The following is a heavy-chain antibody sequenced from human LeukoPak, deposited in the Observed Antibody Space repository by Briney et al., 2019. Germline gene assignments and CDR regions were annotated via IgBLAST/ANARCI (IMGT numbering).Heavy chain of an antibody. D-gene: IGHD6-13*01. Sequence: GSLRLSCAASGFTFSSYAMHWVRQAPGKGLEWVTIISYDGINKYYADSVKGRFTISRDNSKNTLYLQMNSLRAEDTAVYYCAKNRADSSSWYFDYWGQGTLVTVSS. J-gene: IGHJ4*02. CDR1: GFTFSSYA. CDR2: ISYDGINK. V-gene: IGHV3-30*18. CDR3: AKNRADSSSWYFDY.